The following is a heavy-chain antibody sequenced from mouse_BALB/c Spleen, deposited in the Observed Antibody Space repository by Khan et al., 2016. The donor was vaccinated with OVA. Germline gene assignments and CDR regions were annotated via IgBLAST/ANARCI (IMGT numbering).Heavy chain of an antibody. V-gene: IGHV3-2*02. J-gene: IGHJ2*01. Sequence: EVQLVESGPGLVKPSQSLSLTCTVTGYSITSDYAWNWIRQFPGNKLEWMGYISYSGNTKYNPSLKSRISVTRDTSKNQFFLQLNPVTTEDTATDYCARVYGGDFDYWGQGTTLTVSS. CDR2: ISYSGNT. CDR3: ARVYGGDFDY. D-gene: IGHD2-10*02. CDR1: GYSITSDYA.